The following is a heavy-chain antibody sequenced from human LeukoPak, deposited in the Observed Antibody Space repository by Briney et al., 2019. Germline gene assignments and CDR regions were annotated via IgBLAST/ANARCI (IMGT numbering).Heavy chain of an antibody. CDR1: GGSFSGYY. D-gene: IGHD2-2*01. Sequence: SSETLSLTCAVYGGSFSGYYWSWIRQPPGKGLEGIGEINHSGSTNYNPSLKSRVTISVDTSKNPFSLKLSSVTAADTAVYYCARGRVEIVVVPAAPTVYYYYYYMDVWGKGTTVTVSS. CDR3: ARGRVEIVVVPAAPTVYYYYYYMDV. V-gene: IGHV4-34*01. CDR2: INHSGST. J-gene: IGHJ6*03.